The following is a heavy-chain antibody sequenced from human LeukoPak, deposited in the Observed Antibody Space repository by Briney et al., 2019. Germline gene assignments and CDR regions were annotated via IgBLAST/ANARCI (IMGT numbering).Heavy chain of an antibody. CDR1: GFTFSSYE. V-gene: IGHV3-30*03. CDR3: ASESKSSSGWVDY. J-gene: IGHJ4*02. Sequence: PGGSLRLSCAASGFTFSSYEMSWVRQAPGKGLEWVAVISYDGSNKYYADSVKGRFTISRDNSKNTLYLQMNSLRAEDTAVDYCASESKSSSGWVDYWGQGTLVTVSS. D-gene: IGHD6-19*01. CDR2: ISYDGSNK.